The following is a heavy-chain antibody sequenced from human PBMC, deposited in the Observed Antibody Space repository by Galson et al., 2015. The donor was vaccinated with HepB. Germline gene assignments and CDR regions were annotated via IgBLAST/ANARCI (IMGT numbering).Heavy chain of an antibody. CDR2: INPDGSEK. CDR3: ARRISLVRGIITKPDYYYGMDV. D-gene: IGHD3-10*01. V-gene: IGHV3-7*03. J-gene: IGHJ6*02. Sequence: FLRLSCAASEFTFSSYWMNWVRQAPGKGLEWVANINPDGSEKYYVASLKGRFTISRDNAKNSLYLQMDSLRAEDTAVYYCARRISLVRGIITKPDYYYGMDVWGQGTTVTVAS. CDR1: EFTFSSYW.